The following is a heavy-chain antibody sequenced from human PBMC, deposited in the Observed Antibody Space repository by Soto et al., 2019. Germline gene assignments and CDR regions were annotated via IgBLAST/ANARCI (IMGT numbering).Heavy chain of an antibody. V-gene: IGHV4-4*02. J-gene: IGHJ4*02. D-gene: IGHD6-13*01. CDR2: INHRGSA. CDR1: GASVSSTYW. Sequence: PSETLSLTCAVSGASVSSTYWWSWVRQPPGKGPEWIGEINHRGSANYNPSLKSRVTISVDISKSQFSLRLTSVTAADTAVYYCARYNAASGTYYLDFWGQGALVT. CDR3: ARYNAASGTYYLDF.